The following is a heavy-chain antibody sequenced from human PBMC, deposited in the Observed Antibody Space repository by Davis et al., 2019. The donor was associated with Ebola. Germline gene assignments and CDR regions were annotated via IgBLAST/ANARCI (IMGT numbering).Heavy chain of an antibody. J-gene: IGHJ6*02. CDR3: ARDPSPPFYYYYYGIDV. Sequence: GGSLRLSCAASGLTVSDNYMSWVRQAPGKGLEWVSVIYTGGSTYYADSVKGRFTTSRDNSKNTLYLQMNSLRAEDTAVYYCARDPSPPFYYYYYGIDVWGQGTTVTVSS. CDR1: GLTVSDNY. V-gene: IGHV3-66*01. CDR2: IYTGGST.